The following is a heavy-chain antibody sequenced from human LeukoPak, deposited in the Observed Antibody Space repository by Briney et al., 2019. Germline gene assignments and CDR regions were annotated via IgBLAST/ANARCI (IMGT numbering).Heavy chain of an antibody. J-gene: IGHJ4*02. Sequence: GGSLRLSCAASGFTFSSYAMSWVRQAPGKGLEWVSAISGSDGSTYYADSVKGRFTISRDNSKNTLYLQMNSLRAEDTAVYYCAKKSVAGKGRYYFDYWGQGTLVTVSS. CDR3: AKKSVAGKGRYYFDY. CDR1: GFTFSSYA. D-gene: IGHD6-19*01. V-gene: IGHV3-23*01. CDR2: ISGSDGST.